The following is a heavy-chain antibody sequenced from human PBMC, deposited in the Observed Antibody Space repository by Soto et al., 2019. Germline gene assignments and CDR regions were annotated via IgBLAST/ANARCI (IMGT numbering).Heavy chain of an antibody. CDR1: GYTFTSYA. CDR2: INAGNGNT. CDR3: ARVRGWYGFDY. Sequence: QVQLVQSGAEVKKPGASVKVSCKASGYTFTSYAMHWVRQAPGQRLEWMGRINAGNGNTKYSQKFQGRVTITRDTSASTAYMELSSLRSEDTAVYYCARVRGWYGFDYWGQGTLVTVSS. D-gene: IGHD6-19*01. V-gene: IGHV1-3*01. J-gene: IGHJ4*02.